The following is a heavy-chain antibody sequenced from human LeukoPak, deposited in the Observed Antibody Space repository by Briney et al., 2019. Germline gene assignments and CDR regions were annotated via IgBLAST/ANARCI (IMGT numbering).Heavy chain of an antibody. CDR1: GFTFTSYS. D-gene: IGHD6-19*01. CDR2: ISYDGSNK. J-gene: IGHJ4*02. V-gene: IGHV3-30-3*01. CDR3: ALSPSSGRDPTDY. Sequence: GGSLRLSCAASGFTFTSYSMSWVRQAPGKGLEWVAVISYDGSNKYYADSVKGRFTISRAKNTLYLQMNSLRAEDTAVYYCALSPSSGRDPTDYWGQGTLVTVSS.